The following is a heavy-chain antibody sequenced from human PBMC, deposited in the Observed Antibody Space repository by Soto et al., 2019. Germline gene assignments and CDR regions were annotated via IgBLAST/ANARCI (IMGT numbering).Heavy chain of an antibody. V-gene: IGHV1-18*01. D-gene: IGHD1-1*01. CDR1: GYDFTNYG. Sequence: QVHLVQSGAEVKNPGASVKVSCKGSGYDFTNYGITWVRQAPGQGLEWMAWISAHNGNTNYAPNLQGRVTVTRDKSTITAYIELRSLRSDDTAVYYCARGRYGDYWGQGALVTVSS. CDR3: ARGRYGDY. CDR2: ISAHNGNT. J-gene: IGHJ4*02.